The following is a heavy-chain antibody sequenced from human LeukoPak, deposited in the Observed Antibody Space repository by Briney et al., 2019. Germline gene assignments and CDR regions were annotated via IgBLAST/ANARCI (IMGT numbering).Heavy chain of an antibody. D-gene: IGHD3-10*01. CDR1: GFTFSSYW. CDR2: INPDGSGT. Sequence: GGSLRLSCAASGFTFSSYWMHWVRQGPGNGLVWVSRINPDGSGTSHADSVKGRFTISRDNAKNTLYLQMNSLRAEDTAVYYCARDSGSGSCSGYWGQGTLVTVSS. CDR3: ARDSGSGSCSGY. J-gene: IGHJ4*02. V-gene: IGHV3-74*01.